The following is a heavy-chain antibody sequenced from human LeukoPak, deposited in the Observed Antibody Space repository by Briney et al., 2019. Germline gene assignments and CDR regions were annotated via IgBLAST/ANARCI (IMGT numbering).Heavy chain of an antibody. J-gene: IGHJ4*02. CDR1: GGSISNYY. D-gene: IGHD6-19*01. V-gene: IGHV4-59*01. CDR3: ARDVSSSGSYFDY. Sequence: SETLSLTCTVSGGSISNYYWGWIRQPPGKGLEWIGYIYYSGTTNYNPSLKSRVTISLDTSKNQFSLKLSSVTAADTAVYYCARDVSSSGSYFDYWGQGTLVTVSS. CDR2: IYYSGTT.